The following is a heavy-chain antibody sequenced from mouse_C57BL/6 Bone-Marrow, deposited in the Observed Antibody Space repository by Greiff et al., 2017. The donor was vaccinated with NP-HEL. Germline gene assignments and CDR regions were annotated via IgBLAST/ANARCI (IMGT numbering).Heavy chain of an antibody. J-gene: IGHJ3*01. CDR1: GYTFTSYW. CDR3: AREGLGGFAD. Sequence: QVQLQQPGAELVMPGASVKLSCKASGYTFTSYWMHWVKQRPGQGLEWIGEIDPSDSYTNYNQKFKGKSTLTVDKSSSTAYMQLSSLTSEDSAVYYCAREGLGGFADWGQGTLVTVSA. CDR2: IDPSDSYT. V-gene: IGHV1-69*01. D-gene: IGHD4-1*01.